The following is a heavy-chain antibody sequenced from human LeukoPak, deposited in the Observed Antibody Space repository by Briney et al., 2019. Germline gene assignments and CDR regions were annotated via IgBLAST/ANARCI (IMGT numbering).Heavy chain of an antibody. CDR1: GFTFTSSS. Sequence: GGSLRLSCAASGFTFTSSSMNWVRQAPGKGLEWISYISHDSGIRYYADSVRGRFTISRDNARNSLYLQMHSLRAEDTAVYYCVRDNPRCCGVVPANIDDSWGQGTLVTVSS. J-gene: IGHJ4*02. V-gene: IGHV3-48*01. D-gene: IGHD2-15*01. CDR2: ISHDSGIR. CDR3: VRDNPRCCGVVPANIDDS.